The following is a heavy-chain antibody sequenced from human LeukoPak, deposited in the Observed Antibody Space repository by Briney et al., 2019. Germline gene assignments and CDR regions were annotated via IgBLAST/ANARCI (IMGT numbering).Heavy chain of an antibody. CDR1: GGSISSSSYY. V-gene: IGHV4-39*07. J-gene: IGHJ4*02. D-gene: IGHD5-18*01. CDR3: ASSGRGYSYGQESFSSDY. CDR2: IYYSGST. Sequence: SETLSLTCTVSGGSISSSSYYWGWIRQPPGKGLEWIGSIYYSGSTNYNPSLKSRVTISVDTSKNQFSLKLSSVTAADTAVYYCASSGRGYSYGQESFSSDYWGQGTLVTVSS.